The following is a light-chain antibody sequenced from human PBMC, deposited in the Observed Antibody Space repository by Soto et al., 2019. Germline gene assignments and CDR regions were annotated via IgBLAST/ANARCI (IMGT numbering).Light chain of an antibody. CDR3: GTWDSSLSAYV. J-gene: IGLJ1*01. Sequence: QSALTQPPSVSAAPGQKVTISCSGSSSNIGNNYVSWYQQLPGTAPKLLIYDNNKRPSGIPDRFSGSKSGTSATLGITGLQTGDEADYYCGTWDSSLSAYVFGTGNKV. CDR2: DNN. V-gene: IGLV1-51*01. CDR1: SSNIGNNY.